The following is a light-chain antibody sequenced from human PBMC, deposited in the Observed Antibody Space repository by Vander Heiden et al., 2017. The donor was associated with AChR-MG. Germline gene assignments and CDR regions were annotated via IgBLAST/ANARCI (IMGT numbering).Light chain of an antibody. CDR2: SNN. J-gene: IGLJ2*01. CDR1: SSNIGSNT. CDR3: AAWDDSLNGVV. V-gene: IGLV1-44*01. Sequence: QSVLTQPPSASGTPGQRVTISCSGSSSNIGSNTVNWYQQLPGTAPKLLIYSNNQRPSGVPDRFSGAKSGTSASLDISGLQSEDEADYDCAAWDDSLNGVVFGGGTKLTVL.